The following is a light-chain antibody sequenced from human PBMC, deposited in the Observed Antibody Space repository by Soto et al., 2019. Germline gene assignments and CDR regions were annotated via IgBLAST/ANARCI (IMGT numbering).Light chain of an antibody. CDR3: QHYGTA. Sequence: EIVLTQSPATLSLSPGERATLSCRASQSVSSSLAWYQQKPGQAPRLLIYAASNRATGIPTRFSGSGSGTDFTLTISRLESEDFAVYYCQHYGTAFGQGTKVEMK. CDR2: AAS. CDR1: QSVSSS. V-gene: IGKV3-11*01. J-gene: IGKJ1*01.